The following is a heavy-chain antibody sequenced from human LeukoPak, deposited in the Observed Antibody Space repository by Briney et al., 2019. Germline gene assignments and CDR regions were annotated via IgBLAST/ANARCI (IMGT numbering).Heavy chain of an antibody. Sequence: SETLSLTCTVSGGSISSTTHYWGWIRQPPGKGLEWIGNIYYSGSTFYNPSLKSRVTISVDTSKNQFSLKLSSVTAADTAVYYCARHRSSSPGFDYWGQGTLVTVSS. J-gene: IGHJ4*02. D-gene: IGHD6-13*01. CDR2: IYYSGST. CDR3: ARHRSSSPGFDY. CDR1: GGSISSTTHY. V-gene: IGHV4-39*01.